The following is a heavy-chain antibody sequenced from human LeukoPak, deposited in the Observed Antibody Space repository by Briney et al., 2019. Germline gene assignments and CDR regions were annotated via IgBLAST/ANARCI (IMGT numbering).Heavy chain of an antibody. Sequence: GSLRLSCAASGFTFSNYWMHWVRQAPGKGLVWVSRINSDGSSTSYADSVKGRFTISRDNAKNTLYLQMNSLRAEDTAVYYCARGAYGSGSYLDYWGQGTLVTVSS. J-gene: IGHJ4*02. D-gene: IGHD3-10*01. CDR2: INSDGSST. CDR3: ARGAYGSGSYLDY. CDR1: GFTFSNYW. V-gene: IGHV3-74*01.